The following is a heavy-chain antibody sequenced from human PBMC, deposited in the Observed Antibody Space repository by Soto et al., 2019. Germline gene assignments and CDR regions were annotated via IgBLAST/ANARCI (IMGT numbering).Heavy chain of an antibody. D-gene: IGHD6-19*01. CDR3: ARGPSGWFGYDY. CDR2: INSGASTT. Sequence: PGGSLRLSCAASGFTFSSSWMHRVRQAPGKGLVWVSRINSGASTTNYADSVKGRFTISSDNAKNTLYLQMDSLTAEDTAVYYCARGPSGWFGYDYWGQGTLVTVSS. J-gene: IGHJ4*02. V-gene: IGHV3-74*01. CDR1: GFTFSSSW.